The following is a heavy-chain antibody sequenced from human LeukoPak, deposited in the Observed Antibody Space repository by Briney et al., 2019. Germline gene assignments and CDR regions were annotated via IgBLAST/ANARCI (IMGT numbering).Heavy chain of an antibody. D-gene: IGHD3-22*01. CDR3: AKDAYYYDSSGYYYDW. J-gene: IGHJ4*02. Sequence: GGSLRLSCAASGFTFSSYAMSWVRQAPGKGLEWVSAISGSGGSTYYADSVKGRFTISRDNSKNTLYLQMNSLRAEDTAVYYCAKDAYYYDSSGYYYDWWGQGTLVTVSS. CDR1: GFTFSSYA. V-gene: IGHV3-23*01. CDR2: ISGSGGST.